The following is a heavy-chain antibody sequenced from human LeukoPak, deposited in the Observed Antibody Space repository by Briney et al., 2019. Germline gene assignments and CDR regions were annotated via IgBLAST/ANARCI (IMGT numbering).Heavy chain of an antibody. CDR3: ARRLQNYAMDV. V-gene: IGHV7-4-1*02. D-gene: IGHD4-11*01. CDR2: INTNTGNP. CDR1: GYTFTTYT. Sequence: GASVKVSCKASGYTFTTYTMNWVRQAPGQGLEWMGWINTNTGNPTYAQGFTGRFVFSLDTSVSTVYQQISSLKAEDTAVYYCARRLQNYAMDVWGQGTTVTVSS. J-gene: IGHJ6*02.